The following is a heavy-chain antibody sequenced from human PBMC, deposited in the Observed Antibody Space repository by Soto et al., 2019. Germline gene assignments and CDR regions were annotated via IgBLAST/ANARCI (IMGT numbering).Heavy chain of an antibody. Sequence: PGESLKISCKGSGFTFTAYWIGWVRQMPGKGLEWMGIMFPGDSTTRYSPSFQGQVIMSADKSISTAYLQWNSLKASDTAMYYCARVVIGYCSSTSCTADYWGQGALVTVSS. CDR3: ARVVIGYCSSTSCTADY. J-gene: IGHJ4*02. CDR2: MFPGDSTT. CDR1: GFTFTAYW. D-gene: IGHD2-2*01. V-gene: IGHV5-51*01.